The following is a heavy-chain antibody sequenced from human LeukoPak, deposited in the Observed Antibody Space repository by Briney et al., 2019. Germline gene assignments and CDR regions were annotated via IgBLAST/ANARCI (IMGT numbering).Heavy chain of an antibody. CDR3: ARDYSNYVRGFDY. CDR2: IYHSGST. Sequence: KPSETLSLTCAVSGYSISSGYYWGWIRQPPGKGLEWIGSIYHSGSTYYNPSLKSRVTISVDTSKNQFSLKLSSVTAADTAVYYCARDYSNYVRGFDYWGQGILVTVSS. J-gene: IGHJ4*02. CDR1: GYSISSGYY. D-gene: IGHD4-11*01. V-gene: IGHV4-38-2*01.